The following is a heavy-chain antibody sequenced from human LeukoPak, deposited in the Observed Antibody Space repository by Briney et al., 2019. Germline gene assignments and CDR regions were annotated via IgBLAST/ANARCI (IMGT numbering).Heavy chain of an antibody. D-gene: IGHD3-10*01. Sequence: SETLSLTCTVSGGSISSGGYYWSWIRQPPGKGLEWIGYIYHSGSTYYNPSLKSRVTISVDTSKNQFSLKLSSVTAADTAVYYCARDDPDGSGSYYKGVFGYWGQGTLVTVSS. J-gene: IGHJ4*02. CDR2: IYHSGST. V-gene: IGHV4-30-2*01. CDR3: ARDDPDGSGSYYKGVFGY. CDR1: GGSISSGGYY.